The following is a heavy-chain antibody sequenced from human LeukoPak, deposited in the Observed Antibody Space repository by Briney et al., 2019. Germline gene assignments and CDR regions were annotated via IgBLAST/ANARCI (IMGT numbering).Heavy chain of an antibody. Sequence: PGGSLRLSCAASGFTFSNYAMMWVRQAPGKRLEWVSSITGSGHGTYYADSVRGRFTISRDNSENTLYLQLNSLRAEDTAVYFCVKGCVHPTYYFDYWGQGTLVTVSS. CDR2: ITGSGHGT. CDR3: VKGCVHPTYYFDY. J-gene: IGHJ4*02. D-gene: IGHD4/OR15-4a*01. CDR1: GFTFSNYA. V-gene: IGHV3-23*01.